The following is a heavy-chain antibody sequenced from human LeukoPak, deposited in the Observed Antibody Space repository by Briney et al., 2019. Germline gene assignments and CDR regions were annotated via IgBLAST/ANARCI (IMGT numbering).Heavy chain of an antibody. D-gene: IGHD5-12*01. J-gene: IGHJ4*02. CDR2: ICPGDSDT. Sequence: GESLKISCKGSGYSFTSYWIGWVRQMPGKGLEWMGTICPGDSDTRYSPSFQGQVTISADKSISTAYLQWSSLKASDTAMYYCARRDLGGYDFSYFDFWGQGTLVTVSS. V-gene: IGHV5-51*01. CDR1: GYSFTSYW. CDR3: ARRDLGGYDFSYFDF.